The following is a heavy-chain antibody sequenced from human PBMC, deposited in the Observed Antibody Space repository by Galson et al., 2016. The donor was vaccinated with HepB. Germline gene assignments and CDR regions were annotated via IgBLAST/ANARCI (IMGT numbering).Heavy chain of an antibody. Sequence: QSGAEVKKPGESLKISCQGSGYRFNTYWIAWVRQMPGKGLEWMGMIFPTSSGTRYSPSLQGQVTISADKSLSIAYLQWSSLRASDTAMYYCARQTAEGSFDYWGQGTLVTGSS. CDR3: ARQTAEGSFDY. D-gene: IGHD2-21*02. J-gene: IGHJ4*02. V-gene: IGHV5-51*01. CDR1: GYRFNTYW. CDR2: IFPTSSGT.